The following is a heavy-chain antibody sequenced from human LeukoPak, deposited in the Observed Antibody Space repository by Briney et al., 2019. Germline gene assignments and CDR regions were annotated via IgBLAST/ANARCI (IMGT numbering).Heavy chain of an antibody. Sequence: PSKTLSLTCNVSSGSISSYYWSWIRQPPGKGLEWIGYIYDSGTTNYNPSLKSRVTVSVDTSKNQFSLKLSSVTAADTAVYYCARDPGGYFFDYWGQGTLVTVSS. CDR1: SGSISSYY. D-gene: IGHD3-10*01. J-gene: IGHJ4*02. V-gene: IGHV4-59*01. CDR2: IYDSGTT. CDR3: ARDPGGYFFDY.